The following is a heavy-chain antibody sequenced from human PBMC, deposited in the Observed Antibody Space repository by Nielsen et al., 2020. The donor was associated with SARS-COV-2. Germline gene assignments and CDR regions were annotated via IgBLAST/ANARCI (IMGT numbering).Heavy chain of an antibody. CDR2: TNAGNGNT. CDR1: GYTFTSYA. V-gene: IGHV1-3*01. Sequence: ASVKVSCKASGYTFTSYAMHWVRQAPGQRLEWMGWTNAGNGNTKYSQKFQGRVTITRDTSASTAYMELSSLRSEDTAVYYCARDSMVRGVIAYWGQGTLVTVSS. CDR3: ARDSMVRGVIAY. J-gene: IGHJ4*02. D-gene: IGHD3-10*01.